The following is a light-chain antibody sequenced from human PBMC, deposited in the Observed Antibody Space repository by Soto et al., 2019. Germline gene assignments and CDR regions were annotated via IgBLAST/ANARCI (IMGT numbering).Light chain of an antibody. Sequence: IQLTQSPSSLSASVGDTITITCRASQDVSSYLAWYQQKPGKAPELLIYGASTLQGGVPSRFSGSGSGIEFILTIICLQPEDFAPYYCQQLNTSPPWTFGQWTEGESK. CDR3: QQLNTSPPWT. CDR2: GAS. CDR1: QDVSSY. V-gene: IGKV1-9*01. J-gene: IGKJ1*01.